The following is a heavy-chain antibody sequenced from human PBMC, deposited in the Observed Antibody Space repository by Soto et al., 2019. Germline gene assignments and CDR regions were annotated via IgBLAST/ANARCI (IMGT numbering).Heavy chain of an antibody. V-gene: IGHV1-69*12. J-gene: IGHJ3*02. CDR1: GGTFSNYA. CDR3: ATKVPVACTYDGAFDI. D-gene: IGHD6-19*01. CDR2: IIPIFGTT. Sequence: QVQLVQSGAEVKKPGSSVKVSCKASGGTFSNYAISWVRQAPGQGLEWMGRIIPIFGTTNYAQKFQGRVTITADESTTTAYLELSSLRSEDTAVYYCATKVPVACTYDGAFDIWGQGTMVTVSS.